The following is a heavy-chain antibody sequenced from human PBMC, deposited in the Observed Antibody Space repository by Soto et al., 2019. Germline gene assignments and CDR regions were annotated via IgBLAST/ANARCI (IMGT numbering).Heavy chain of an antibody. CDR1: GGSFSSGDYY. CDR3: ARVMRGQWRYVDL. Sequence: QVQLQESGPGLVKPSQTLSLTCTVSGGSFSSGDYYWSWIRQPPGKGLEWIGYIYYSGSTYDNPSLKSRLTITVDTSKTQFSRKLISGTAADTAVYYCARVMRGQWRYVDLWGRGTLVTVSS. V-gene: IGHV4-30-4*01. CDR2: IYYSGST. J-gene: IGHJ2*01. D-gene: IGHD6-19*01.